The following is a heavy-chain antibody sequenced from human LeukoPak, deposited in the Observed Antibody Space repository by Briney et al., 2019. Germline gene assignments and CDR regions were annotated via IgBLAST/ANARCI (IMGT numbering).Heavy chain of an antibody. J-gene: IGHJ4*02. CDR1: GVSINTYY. CDR3: ARAHISVAGTLGY. CDR2: IYYTGST. V-gene: IGHV4-59*01. Sequence: SSETLSLTCTVSGVSINTYYWSWIRQPPGKGLEWVGYIYYTGSTNYNPSLKSRVTTSVDTSKNQISLKLTSVTAADTAVYYCARAHISVAGTLGYWGQGTLVTVSS. D-gene: IGHD6-19*01.